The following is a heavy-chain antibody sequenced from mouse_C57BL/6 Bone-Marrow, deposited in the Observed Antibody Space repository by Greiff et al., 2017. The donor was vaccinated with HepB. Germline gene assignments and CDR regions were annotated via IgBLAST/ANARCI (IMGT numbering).Heavy chain of an antibody. Sequence: QVQLKQSGPGLVQPSQSLSITCTVSGFSLTSYGVHWVRQSPGKGLEWLGVIWSGGSTDYNAAFISRLSISKDNSKSQVFFKMNSLQADDTAIYYCARNSHYYGSSHWYFDVWGTGTTVTVSS. D-gene: IGHD1-1*01. CDR2: IWSGGST. J-gene: IGHJ1*03. CDR3: ARNSHYYGSSHWYFDV. CDR1: GFSLTSYG. V-gene: IGHV2-2*01.